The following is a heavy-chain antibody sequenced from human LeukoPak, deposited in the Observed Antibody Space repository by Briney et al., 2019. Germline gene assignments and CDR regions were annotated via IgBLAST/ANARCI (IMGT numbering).Heavy chain of an antibody. J-gene: IGHJ6*02. CDR2: IWYDGSNK. Sequence: PGGSLRLSCAASGFTFCSYGMHWVRQAPGKGLEWVAVIWYDGSNKYYADSVKGRFTVSRDNSKNTLYVQMNSLRAEDTAVYYCARDGTTVTTYGMDVWGQGTTVTVSS. CDR3: ARDGTTVTTYGMDV. CDR1: GFTFCSYG. D-gene: IGHD4-17*01. V-gene: IGHV3-33*01.